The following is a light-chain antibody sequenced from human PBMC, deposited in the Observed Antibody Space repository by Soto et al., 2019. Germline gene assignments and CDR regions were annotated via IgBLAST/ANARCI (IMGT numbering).Light chain of an antibody. CDR2: KAS. J-gene: IGKJ2*01. V-gene: IGKV1-5*03. CDR1: QSISSW. Sequence: DIQMTQSPSTLSASVGDRVTITCRASQSISSWLAWYQQKPGKAPKLLIYKASSLESGVPSRFSGSGSGTEFTLTISSLQPGDFATYYCHQYNSYLYTFGQRTKLHIK. CDR3: HQYNSYLYT.